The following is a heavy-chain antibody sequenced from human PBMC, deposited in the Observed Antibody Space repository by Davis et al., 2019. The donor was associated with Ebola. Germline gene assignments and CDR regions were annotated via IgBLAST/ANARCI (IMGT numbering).Heavy chain of an antibody. J-gene: IGHJ4*02. CDR2: INAGNGNT. CDR3: ARVNSWYGSGQFGY. V-gene: IGHV1-3*01. CDR1: GYTFTSYA. D-gene: IGHD6-13*01. Sequence: AASVKVSCKASGYTFTSYAMHWVRQAPGQRLEWMGWINAGNGNTKYSQKFQGRVTITRDTSASTAYMELSSLRSEDTAVYYCARVNSWYGSGQFGYWGQGTLVTVSS.